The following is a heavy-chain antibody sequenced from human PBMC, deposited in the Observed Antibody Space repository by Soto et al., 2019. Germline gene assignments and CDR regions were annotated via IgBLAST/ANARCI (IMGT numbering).Heavy chain of an antibody. J-gene: IGHJ4*02. Sequence: QLVQSGAEVKKPGSSVKISCKASGGTFSSYVISWLRQAPGQGLEWMGGVIPILGQAYYAPNLQGRVTITADGSTRTAHMELNRLTSADTAVYFCARVGGVGAPPGTDFWGQGTLVTVSS. V-gene: IGHV1-69*01. CDR3: ARVGGVGAPPGTDF. D-gene: IGHD1-26*01. CDR1: GGTFSSYV. CDR2: VIPILGQA.